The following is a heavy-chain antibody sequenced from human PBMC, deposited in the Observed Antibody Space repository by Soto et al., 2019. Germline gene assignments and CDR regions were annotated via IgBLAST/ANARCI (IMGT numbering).Heavy chain of an antibody. V-gene: IGHV3-30-3*01. J-gene: IGHJ6*02. CDR2: ISYDGSNK. D-gene: IGHD2-2*01. CDR1: GCTFSSYA. Sequence: GGSLRLSCASSGCTFSSYAMHLVRQAPGKGLEWVAVISYDGSNKYYADSVKGRFTISRDNSKNTLYLQMSSLRAEDTAVYYCARGGYCSSTSCYPSYGMDVWGQGTTVTVSS. CDR3: ARGGYCSSTSCYPSYGMDV.